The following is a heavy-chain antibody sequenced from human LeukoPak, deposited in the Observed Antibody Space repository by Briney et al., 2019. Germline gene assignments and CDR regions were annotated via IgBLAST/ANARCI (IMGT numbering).Heavy chain of an antibody. J-gene: IGHJ3*02. CDR2: ISSSSSYI. CDR1: GFTFSSYS. V-gene: IGHV3-21*01. Sequence: PGGSLRLSCAASGFTFSSYSMNWVRQAPGKGLEWVSSISSSSSYIYYADSVKGRFTISRDNAKNSLYLQMNSLRAEDTAVYYCAADLGYYDFWSGLLDAFDIWGQGTMVTVSS. CDR3: AADLGYYDFWSGLLDAFDI. D-gene: IGHD3-3*01.